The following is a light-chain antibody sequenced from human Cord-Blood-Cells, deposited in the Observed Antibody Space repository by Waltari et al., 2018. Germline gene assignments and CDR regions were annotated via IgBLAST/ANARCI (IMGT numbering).Light chain of an antibody. CDR3: CSYAGSSTWV. CDR2: EVS. CDR1: SSDVGSSNL. V-gene: IGLV2-23*02. J-gene: IGLJ1*01. Sequence: SALTQPASVSGSHGQSITISCTGPSSDVGSSNLVSWYQQHPGKAPKLMIYEVSKRPSGVSNRFSGSKSGNTASLTISGLQAEDEADYYCCSYAGSSTWVFGTGTKVTVL.